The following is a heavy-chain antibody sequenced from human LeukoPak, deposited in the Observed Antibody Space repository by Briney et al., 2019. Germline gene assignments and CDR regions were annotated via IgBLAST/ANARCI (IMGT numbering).Heavy chain of an antibody. Sequence: PGGSLRLSCAASGFTFSSYWMSWVRQAPGKGLEWVANIKQDGSEKYYVDSVKGRFTISRDNAKNSLYLQMNSLRAEDTAVYYCARELTIFGVVTDYWGQGTLVTVSS. V-gene: IGHV3-7*01. CDR2: IKQDGSEK. J-gene: IGHJ4*02. D-gene: IGHD3-3*01. CDR3: ARELTIFGVVTDY. CDR1: GFTFSSYW.